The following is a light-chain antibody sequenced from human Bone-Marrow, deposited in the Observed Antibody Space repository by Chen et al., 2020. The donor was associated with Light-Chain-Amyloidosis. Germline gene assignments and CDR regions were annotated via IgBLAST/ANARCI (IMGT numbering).Light chain of an antibody. Sequence: SSVLTQPPPVSLAPGKTAKITCGGTNLGGKAVHWYQQQPGQAPVLVISDESDRPSGIPERFSGSNSGNTATLTISRDEAGDEADYYCQVWDNTSDHFVFGTGTTVTVL. J-gene: IGLJ1*01. CDR2: DES. CDR1: NLGGKA. CDR3: QVWDNTSDHFV. V-gene: IGLV3-21*03.